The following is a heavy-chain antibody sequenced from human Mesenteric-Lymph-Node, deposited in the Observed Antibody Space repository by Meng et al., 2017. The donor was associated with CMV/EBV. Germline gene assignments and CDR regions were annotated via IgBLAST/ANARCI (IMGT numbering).Heavy chain of an antibody. Sequence: GGSLRLSCAASGFTFSSYDIDWVRQAPGRGLEWVAFIQYDGSKEHYADSVKGRFTISRDNFKNTLHLQMNSLRGEDTAVYYCAKGRRTSSGWLDGMDVWGQGTTVTVSS. CDR3: AKGRRTSSGWLDGMDV. J-gene: IGHJ6*02. V-gene: IGHV3-30*02. CDR1: GFTFSSYD. CDR2: IQYDGSKE. D-gene: IGHD6-19*01.